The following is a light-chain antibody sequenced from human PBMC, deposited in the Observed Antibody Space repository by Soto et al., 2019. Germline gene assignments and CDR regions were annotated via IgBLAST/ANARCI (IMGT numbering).Light chain of an antibody. V-gene: IGKV3-11*01. CDR3: QQRSSWPLT. CDR2: DAF. Sequence: EIMLTQSPATLSLSPGERATLSCRASQSVSSYLAWYQQKPGQAPRLLIFDAFNRATGIPARFSGSGSGTDFTLTIGSLEPEDFAVYYCQQRSSWPLTFGGGIKVEIK. CDR1: QSVSSY. J-gene: IGKJ4*01.